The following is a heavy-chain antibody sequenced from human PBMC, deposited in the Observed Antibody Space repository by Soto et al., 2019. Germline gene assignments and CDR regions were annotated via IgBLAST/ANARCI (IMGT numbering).Heavy chain of an antibody. CDR2: IHHSGTT. J-gene: IGHJ5*02. CDR3: ARVSKYCSGTSCYLDP. Sequence: XETLALTFAVSGGSISSRNWWDWVRQPPGKGLEWIGEIHHSGTTNYNPSLKSRVAISVDKSKNQFSLKLNSVTAADTAVYYCARVSKYCSGTSCYLDPWGQGTLVTVSS. CDR1: GGSISSRNW. V-gene: IGHV4-4*02. D-gene: IGHD2-2*01.